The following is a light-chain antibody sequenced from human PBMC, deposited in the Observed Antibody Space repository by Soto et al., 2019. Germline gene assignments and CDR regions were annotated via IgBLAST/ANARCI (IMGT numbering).Light chain of an antibody. Sequence: DIQMTQSPSTLSASVGDRVTITCRASQSISSWLAWYQQKPGTAPKLLIYKASTLQSGVPSRFSGSGSGTEFTLTISGLQPDDSATYYCQQYRDNWTFGQGTKVDIK. V-gene: IGKV1-5*03. CDR2: KAS. CDR3: QQYRDNWT. CDR1: QSISSW. J-gene: IGKJ1*01.